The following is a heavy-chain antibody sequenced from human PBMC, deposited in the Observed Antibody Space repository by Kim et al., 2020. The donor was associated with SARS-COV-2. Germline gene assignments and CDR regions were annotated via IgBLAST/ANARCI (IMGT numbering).Heavy chain of an antibody. CDR3: AKDIRPGIAVAVGIVGATRLSGGMDV. J-gene: IGHJ6*02. V-gene: IGHV3-9*01. D-gene: IGHD1-26*01. Sequence: GGSLRLSCAASGFTFDDYAMHWVRQAPGKGLEWVSGISWNSGSIGYADSVKGRFTISRDNAKNSLYLQMNSLRAEDTALYYCAKDIRPGIAVAVGIVGATRLSGGMDVWGQGTTVTVSS. CDR1: GFTFDDYA. CDR2: ISWNSGSI.